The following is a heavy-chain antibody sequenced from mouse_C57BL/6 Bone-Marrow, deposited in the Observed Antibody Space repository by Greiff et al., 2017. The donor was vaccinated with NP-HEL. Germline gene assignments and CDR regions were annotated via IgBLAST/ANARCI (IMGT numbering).Heavy chain of an antibody. CDR2: ILPGSGST. J-gene: IGHJ1*03. Sequence: QVQLKQSGAELMKPGASVELSCKATGYTFTGYWIEWVKQRPGHGLEWIGEILPGSGSTNYNEKFKGKATFTADTSSNTAYMQLSSLTTEDSAIYYCARGGTVVRDWYFDVWGTGTTVTVSS. CDR1: GYTFTGYW. V-gene: IGHV1-9*01. D-gene: IGHD1-1*01. CDR3: ARGGTVVRDWYFDV.